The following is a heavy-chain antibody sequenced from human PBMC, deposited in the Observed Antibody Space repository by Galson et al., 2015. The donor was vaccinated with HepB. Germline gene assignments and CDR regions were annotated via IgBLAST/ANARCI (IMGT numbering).Heavy chain of an antibody. J-gene: IGHJ4*02. D-gene: IGHD3-3*01. CDR1: GFSFGTYE. CDR2: ISARSVSI. CDR3: WGEYYDFPF. V-gene: IGHV3-48*03. Sequence: SLRLSCAASGFSFGTYEMNWIRQVPGKGLEWVSYISARSVSIFYADSVKGRFTISRDNAKNSLSLQMNNLRVEDTAIYYCWGEYYDFPFRGQGTLVTVSS.